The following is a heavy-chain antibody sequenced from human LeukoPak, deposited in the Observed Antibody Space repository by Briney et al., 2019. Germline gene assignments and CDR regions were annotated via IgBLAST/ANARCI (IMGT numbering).Heavy chain of an antibody. Sequence: PGGSLRLSCAASGFTFSGYPMNWVRQAPGKGLEWVSYISSGSGTIYYTASVRGRFTISRDNAKNSRSLQMNSLRAEDTAVYYCARGPLSGHLFDYWGQGTLVTASS. D-gene: IGHD1-26*01. CDR2: ISSGSGTI. J-gene: IGHJ4*02. CDR3: ARGPLSGHLFDY. CDR1: GFTFSGYP. V-gene: IGHV3-48*04.